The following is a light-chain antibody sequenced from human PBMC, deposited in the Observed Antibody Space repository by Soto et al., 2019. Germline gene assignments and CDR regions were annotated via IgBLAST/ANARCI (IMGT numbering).Light chain of an antibody. Sequence: DIVMTQSPDSLAVSLGERATIKCKSSQSVLYSSNNKNYLAWYQQKPGQPPKLLIYWASTRESGVPDRFSGSGSGTDFTLTISSLQAEDVAVYYCKQYYSTPYTFCQGTKLEIK. CDR1: QSVLYSSNNKNY. CDR3: KQYYSTPYT. V-gene: IGKV4-1*01. J-gene: IGKJ2*01. CDR2: WAS.